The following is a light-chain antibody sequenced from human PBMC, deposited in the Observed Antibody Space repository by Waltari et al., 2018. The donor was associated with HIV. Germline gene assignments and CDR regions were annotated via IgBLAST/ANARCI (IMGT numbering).Light chain of an antibody. CDR3: SSATSRKLYV. CDR1: SSDVGGYNY. V-gene: IGLV2-14*01. Sequence: QSALTQPASVSGSPGQSITISCTGTSSDVGGYNYVSWYQKHPGKVPKLLIYEVTNRPSGVSNRFSASKSGNKASLTISGLQADDEADYYCSSATSRKLYVFGTGTRVTVL. CDR2: EVT. J-gene: IGLJ1*01.